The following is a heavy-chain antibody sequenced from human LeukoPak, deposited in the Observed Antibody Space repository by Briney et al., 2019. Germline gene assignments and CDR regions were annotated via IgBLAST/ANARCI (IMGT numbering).Heavy chain of an antibody. J-gene: IGHJ4*01. CDR2: INPSGGST. V-gene: IGHV1-46*01. CDR1: GYTFTSYY. CDR3: ARDHSWYVFDY. D-gene: IGHD6-13*01. Sequence: APVKVSCKASGYTFTSYYMHWVRQAPGQGLEWMGIINPSGGSTSYAQKFQGRVTMTRDMSTSTVYMELSSLRSEDTAVYYCARDHSWYVFDYWGQEPWSPSPQ.